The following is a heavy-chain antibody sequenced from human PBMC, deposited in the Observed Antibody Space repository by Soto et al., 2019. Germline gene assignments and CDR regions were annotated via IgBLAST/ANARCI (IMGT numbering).Heavy chain of an antibody. CDR3: TTDSYITMIVVRFDY. V-gene: IGHV3-15*07. D-gene: IGHD3-22*01. CDR2: IKSKTDGGTT. J-gene: IGHJ4*02. CDR1: GFAFSDAW. Sequence: GGSLRLSCAASGFAFSDAWINWVRQAPGKGLEWVGRIKSKTDGGTTDFAATVGGRFAISRDDSKNMVYMQMNSLKTEDTAVYYCTTDSYITMIVVRFDYWGQGTLVTVSS.